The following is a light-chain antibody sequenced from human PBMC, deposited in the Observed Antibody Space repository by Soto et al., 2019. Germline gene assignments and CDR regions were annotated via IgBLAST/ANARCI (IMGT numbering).Light chain of an antibody. CDR3: SSFAGSSKLV. CDR2: EVN. V-gene: IGLV2-8*01. Sequence: QSALTQPPSASGSPGQSVTISCTGTSSDVGRYKYVSWYQQYPGKAPKVMIYEVNKRPSGVPDRFSGSKSGNTASLTVSGLDTEDEAHYYCSSFAGSSKLVFGGGTKLTVL. J-gene: IGLJ3*02. CDR1: SSDVGRYKY.